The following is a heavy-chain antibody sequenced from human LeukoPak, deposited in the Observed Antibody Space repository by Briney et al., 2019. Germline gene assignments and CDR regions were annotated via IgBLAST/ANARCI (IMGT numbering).Heavy chain of an antibody. CDR3: ATERGNFWSGYYVSWGFDY. D-gene: IGHD3-3*01. J-gene: IGHJ4*02. CDR1: GYTFISYG. Sequence: GASVKVSCKASGYTFISYGISWVRQAPGKGLEWMGGFDPEDGETIYAQKFQGRVTMTEDTSKDTAYMELSSLRSEDTAVYYCATERGNFWSGYYVSWGFDYWGQGTLVTVSS. V-gene: IGHV1-24*01. CDR2: FDPEDGET.